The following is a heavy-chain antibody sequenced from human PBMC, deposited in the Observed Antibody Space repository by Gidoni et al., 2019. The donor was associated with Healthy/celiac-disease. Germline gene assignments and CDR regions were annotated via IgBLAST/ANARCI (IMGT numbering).Heavy chain of an antibody. CDR1: GFTFSSYE. Sequence: EVQLVASGGCLVQPGGSLRLSCAASGFTFSSYEMNWGRQAPGKGLEWVSYISSSGSTIYYADSVKGRFTISRDNAKNSLYLQMNSLRAGDTAVYYCAREVGRDYYDSSGYYWYFDLWGRGTLVTVSA. V-gene: IGHV3-48*03. J-gene: IGHJ2*01. CDR2: ISSSGSTI. D-gene: IGHD3-22*01. CDR3: AREVGRDYYDSSGYYWYFDL.